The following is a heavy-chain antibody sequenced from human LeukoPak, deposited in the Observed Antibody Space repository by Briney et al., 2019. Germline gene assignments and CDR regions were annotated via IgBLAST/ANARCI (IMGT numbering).Heavy chain of an antibody. CDR2: IKQDGSQK. CDR3: ARAPYYYDSRGSTFDY. CDR1: GFAFTNYW. D-gene: IGHD3-22*01. V-gene: IGHV3-7*01. J-gene: IGHJ4*02. Sequence: GGSLRLSCAASGFAFTNYWMSWVRQAPGKGLEWVANIKQDGSQKYYVDSVKGRFTISRDNAKNSLYLQMNSLRAEDTAVYYCARAPYYYDSRGSTFDYWGQGTLVTVSS.